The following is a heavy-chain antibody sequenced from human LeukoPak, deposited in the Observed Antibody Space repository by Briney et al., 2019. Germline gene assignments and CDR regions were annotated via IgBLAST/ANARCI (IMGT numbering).Heavy chain of an antibody. J-gene: IGHJ4*02. D-gene: IGHD6-13*01. Sequence: PGGSLRPSCAASGVTVSNAWMSWVRQAPGKGLEWVGRIKSKTDGGTTDYAAPVKGRFTISRDDSKNTLYLQMNSLKTEDTVVYYCTTEGGEAAAGTYFDYWGQGTLVTVSS. CDR2: IKSKTDGGTT. CDR3: TTEGGEAAAGTYFDY. V-gene: IGHV3-15*01. CDR1: GVTVSNAW.